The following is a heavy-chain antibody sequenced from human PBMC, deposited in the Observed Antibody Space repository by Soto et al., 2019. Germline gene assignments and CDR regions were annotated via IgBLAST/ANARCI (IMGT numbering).Heavy chain of an antibody. CDR3: VMVDNYVTPTPQDV. D-gene: IGHD3-16*01. CDR2: IIPNPGKA. V-gene: IGHV1-69*02. J-gene: IGHJ6*02. CDR1: GGTFSSYT. Sequence: SVKVSCKASGGTFSSYTISWVRQAPGQGLEWMGWIIPNPGKAHSATKIQGRLTMTTDTSTSTAYMDLGSLTSDDTAVYYCVMVDNYVTPTPQDVWGQGTTVTVSS.